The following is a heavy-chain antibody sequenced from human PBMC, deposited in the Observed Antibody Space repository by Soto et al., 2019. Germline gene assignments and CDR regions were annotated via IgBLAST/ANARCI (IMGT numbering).Heavy chain of an antibody. CDR2: ISGTESST. V-gene: IGHV3-23*01. Sequence: ESGGGLVHPGGSLRLSCAASGFTFSKYGMNWVRQAPGKGLEWVSAISGTESSTYYADSVKGRFTISRDTSKNTLYLHMTSLRAEDTAVYYCAKDAYYGSGSYYYFDSWGQGTLVTVSS. CDR1: GFTFSKYG. D-gene: IGHD3-10*01. J-gene: IGHJ4*02. CDR3: AKDAYYGSGSYYYFDS.